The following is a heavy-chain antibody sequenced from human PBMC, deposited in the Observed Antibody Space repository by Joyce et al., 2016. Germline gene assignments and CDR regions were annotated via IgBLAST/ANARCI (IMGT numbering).Heavy chain of an antibody. Sequence: QVQLVESGGGVAQPGRSLRLSCAASGFTFNRYAMQWVRQTPGKGLEWVAVISPEGSKKFDADSGKDRFIIARDNSNKMVCVQMNSLRVEDTGVYYCARSPSNSWHTFDSWGQGTLVSVSS. CDR1: GFTFNRYA. CDR3: ARSPSNSWHTFDS. CDR2: ISPEGSKK. V-gene: IGHV3-30-3*01. J-gene: IGHJ4*02. D-gene: IGHD2-2*01.